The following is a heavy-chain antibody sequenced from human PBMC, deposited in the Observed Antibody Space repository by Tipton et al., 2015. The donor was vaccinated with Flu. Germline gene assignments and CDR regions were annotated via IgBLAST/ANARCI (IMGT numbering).Heavy chain of an antibody. D-gene: IGHD4-11*01. Sequence: TLSLTCSVSGDSIASPYFWGWIRQPPGKGLEWIGNVRQAGSPYYNPSLRSRLSISLDRPKNQFSPRLTSVTAADTAVYFCARRTFSNYVSEPKNWFDFWGQGTLVTVSS. J-gene: IGHJ5*01. CDR2: VRQAGSP. CDR3: ARRTFSNYVSEPKNWFDF. CDR1: GDSIASPYF. V-gene: IGHV4-38-2*01.